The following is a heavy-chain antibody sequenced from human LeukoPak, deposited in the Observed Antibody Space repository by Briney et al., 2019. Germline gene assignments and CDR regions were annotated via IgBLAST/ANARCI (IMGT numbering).Heavy chain of an antibody. Sequence: GGSLRLSCAASGFTFSNYAMNWVRQAPGKGLEWVSAISGSGGSTYYADSVKGRFTISRDNSKNTLYLQMNSLRAEDTAVYYCATLYGSGRAYFDHWGQGTLVTVSS. D-gene: IGHD3-10*01. V-gene: IGHV3-23*01. CDR2: ISGSGGST. J-gene: IGHJ4*02. CDR1: GFTFSNYA. CDR3: ATLYGSGRAYFDH.